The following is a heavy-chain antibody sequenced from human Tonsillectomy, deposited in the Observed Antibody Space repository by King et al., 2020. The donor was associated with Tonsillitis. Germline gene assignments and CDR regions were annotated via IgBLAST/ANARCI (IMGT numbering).Heavy chain of an antibody. CDR1: GFTFSSYA. J-gene: IGHJ4*02. Sequence: VQLVESGGGVVQPGRSLRLSCAASGFTFSSYAMHWVRQAPGKGLEWVAVISYDGSNKYYADSVKGRFTISRDNSKNTLYLQMNSLRAEDTAVYYCARGRNYGSGRYYKLEYYFDYWGQGTLVTVSS. CDR3: ARGRNYGSGRYYKLEYYFDY. CDR2: ISYDGSNK. D-gene: IGHD3-10*01. V-gene: IGHV3-30-3*01.